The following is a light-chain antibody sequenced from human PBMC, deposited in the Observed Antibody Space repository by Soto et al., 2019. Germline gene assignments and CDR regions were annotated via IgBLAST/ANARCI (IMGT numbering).Light chain of an antibody. V-gene: IGKV3-11*01. CDR1: QSVSSY. CDR2: DAS. Sequence: TQSPSTLSASVGDRVTLTCRASQSVSSYLAWYQQKPGQAPRLLIYDASNRATGIPARFSGSGSGTDFTLTISSLEPEDFAVYYCQQRSNWPPVTFGGGTKVEIK. J-gene: IGKJ4*01. CDR3: QQRSNWPPVT.